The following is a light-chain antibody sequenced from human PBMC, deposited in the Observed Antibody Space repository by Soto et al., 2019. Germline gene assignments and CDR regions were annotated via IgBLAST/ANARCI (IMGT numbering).Light chain of an antibody. V-gene: IGLV2-11*01. CDR2: DVS. CDR3: CSYAGSYSDV. J-gene: IGLJ1*01. CDR1: NSDVGGYNF. Sequence: QSALTQPRSVSESPGQSVTISCTGTNSDVGGYNFVSWYQQHPDKAPKLMIYDVSKRPSGVPDRFSGSKSGYTASLTISGLQAEDEADYYCCSYAGSYSDVFGTGTKLTVL.